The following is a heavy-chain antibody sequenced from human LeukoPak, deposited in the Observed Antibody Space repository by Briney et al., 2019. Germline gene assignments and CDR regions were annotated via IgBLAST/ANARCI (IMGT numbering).Heavy chain of an antibody. D-gene: IGHD2-15*01. CDR3: ARDFDRAGGDYFDY. V-gene: IGHV4-4*07. CDR2: IYTSDNT. Sequence: PSETLSLTCTVSGSSISAYYWTWIRRPAGKGLEWIGRIYTSDNTDYNPSLKSRVTTSVDKSKNQFSLKLTSVTAADTAVYYCARDFDRAGGDYFDYWGQGALVTVSS. J-gene: IGHJ4*02. CDR1: GSSISAYY.